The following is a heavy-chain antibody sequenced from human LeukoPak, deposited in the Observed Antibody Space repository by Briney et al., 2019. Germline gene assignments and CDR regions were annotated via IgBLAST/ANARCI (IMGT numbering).Heavy chain of an antibody. V-gene: IGHV3-48*01. CDR3: ARDSACIAVAGDFDY. Sequence: GGSLTLSCSPCGFAFSIYSMNWFRQPPGEGLEWGSYISSSSSTIYYPYSVKGRFTISRDNAKNSLYLQMNRLRAEDTAVYYCARDSACIAVAGDFDYWGQGTLVTVSS. CDR1: GFAFSIYS. J-gene: IGHJ4*02. CDR2: ISSSSSTI. D-gene: IGHD6-19*01.